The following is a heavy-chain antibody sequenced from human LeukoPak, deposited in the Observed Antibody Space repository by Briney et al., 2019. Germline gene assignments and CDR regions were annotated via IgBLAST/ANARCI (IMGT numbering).Heavy chain of an antibody. D-gene: IGHD2-15*01. Sequence: ASVKVSCKVSGYTLTELSMHWVRQAPGKGLEWMGGFDPEGGETIYAQKFQGRVTMTEDTSTDTAYMELSRLRSDDTAVYYCARDGRVRSGGSCYLSYWGQGTLVTVSS. J-gene: IGHJ4*02. CDR1: GYTLTELS. V-gene: IGHV1-24*01. CDR2: FDPEGGET. CDR3: ARDGRVRSGGSCYLSY.